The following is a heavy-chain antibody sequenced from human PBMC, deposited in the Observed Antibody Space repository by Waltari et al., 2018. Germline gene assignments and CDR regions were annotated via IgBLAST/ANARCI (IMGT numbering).Heavy chain of an antibody. D-gene: IGHD3-3*01. CDR1: GGSIKRGNYW. CDR3: ARGQWGAAGTQEWYYLDL. Sequence: QVQLQESGPRMVKPSATLSLACAVSGGSIKRGNYWTLNWTRQSPGKGLEWIGYVQNRGKTSYNPSLKGRVAISIDRSTDQFTLRLTSVTAADTASYFCARGQWGAAGTQEWYYLDLWGRGTRV. CDR2: VQNRGKT. J-gene: IGHJ2*01. V-gene: IGHV4-61*01.